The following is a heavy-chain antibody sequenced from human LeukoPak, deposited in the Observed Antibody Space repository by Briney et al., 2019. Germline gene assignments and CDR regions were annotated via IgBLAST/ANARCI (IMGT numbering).Heavy chain of an antibody. Sequence: ASVKVSCKASVYSFTAHYSHWVRQAPGQGLEWMGWIDPNSGDTNYAQKFQGWVTMTRDTSISTIYVELTRLKSNDTAVYYCARDPTLWSGYDMDLWGQGTTVTVSS. CDR2: IDPNSGDT. D-gene: IGHD5-18*01. J-gene: IGHJ6*02. CDR1: VYSFTAHY. V-gene: IGHV1-2*04. CDR3: ARDPTLWSGYDMDL.